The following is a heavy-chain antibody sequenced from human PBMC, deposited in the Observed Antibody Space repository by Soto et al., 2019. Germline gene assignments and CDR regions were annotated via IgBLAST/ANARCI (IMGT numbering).Heavy chain of an antibody. CDR2: IYYSGST. V-gene: IGHV4-31*03. CDR1: GGSISSGGYY. CDR3: PRFGDCSGGSCYSRLYFQH. D-gene: IGHD2-15*01. Sequence: QVQLQESGPGLVKPSQTLSLTCTVSGGSISSGGYYWSWIRQHPGKGLEWIGYIYYSGSTYYNPSLKSRVTISVDTSKNQFSLKLSSVTAADTAVYYCPRFGDCSGGSCYSRLYFQHWGQGTLVTVSS. J-gene: IGHJ1*01.